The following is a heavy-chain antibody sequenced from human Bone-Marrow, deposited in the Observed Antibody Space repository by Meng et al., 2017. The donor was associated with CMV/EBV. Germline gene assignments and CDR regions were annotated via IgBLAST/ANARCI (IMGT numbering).Heavy chain of an antibody. CDR1: GYTFTGYD. CDR2: INANSGGT. J-gene: IGHJ3*02. CDR3: ARARITIFGVVNGAFDI. Sequence: ASVKVSCKASGYTFTGYDLHWVRQAPGQGLEWMGWINANSGGTNYAQKFQGRVTMTRDTSSSTAYMELSSLRSEDTAVYYCARARITIFGVVNGAFDIWGQGTMVTVSS. D-gene: IGHD3-3*01. V-gene: IGHV1-2*02.